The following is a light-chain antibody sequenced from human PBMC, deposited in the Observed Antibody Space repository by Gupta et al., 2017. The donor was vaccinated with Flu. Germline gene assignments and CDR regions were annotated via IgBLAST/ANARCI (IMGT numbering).Light chain of an antibody. CDR2: GNN. J-gene: IGLJ3*02. CDR3: QSYDDSLSGSWV. Sequence: QSVLTQPPSVSGAPGQTVTISCTGGSSNIGAGYDVHWYQQFPGTAPRLLLYGNNRRPSGISARFSGSNSGTSASLAIAGLQPEEEADYYCQSYDDSLSGSWVFGGGTKLTVL. V-gene: IGLV1-40*01. CDR1: SSNIGAGYD.